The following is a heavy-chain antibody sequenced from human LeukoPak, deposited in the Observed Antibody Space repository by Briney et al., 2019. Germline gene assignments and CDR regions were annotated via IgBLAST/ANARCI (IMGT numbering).Heavy chain of an antibody. J-gene: IGHJ6*03. V-gene: IGHV4-39*07. CDR1: GGSISSSSYY. Sequence: SETLSLTCTVSGGSISSSSYYWSWIRQPPGKGLEWIGEINHSGSTIYNPSLKSRVTISVDTSKNQFSLKLSSVTAADTAVYYCARLRSGSGPRTVPYAYYYYMDVWGKGTTVTISS. CDR3: ARLRSGSGPRTVPYAYYYYMDV. D-gene: IGHD6-19*01. CDR2: INHSGST.